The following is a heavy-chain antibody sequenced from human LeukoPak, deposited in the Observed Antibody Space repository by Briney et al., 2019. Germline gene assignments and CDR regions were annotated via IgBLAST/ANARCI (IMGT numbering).Heavy chain of an antibody. V-gene: IGHV3-74*01. CDR2: INSDGSST. D-gene: IGHD6-13*01. J-gene: IGHJ4*02. CDR1: GFTFNTYW. Sequence: PGGSLRLSCAASGFTFNTYWMHWVRQAPGKGLVWVSRINSDGSSTSYADSVKGRFTISRDNAKNTFYLQMNSLRAEDTAVYYCVRGGIAAACLDYWGQGTLVTVSS. CDR3: VRGGIAAACLDY.